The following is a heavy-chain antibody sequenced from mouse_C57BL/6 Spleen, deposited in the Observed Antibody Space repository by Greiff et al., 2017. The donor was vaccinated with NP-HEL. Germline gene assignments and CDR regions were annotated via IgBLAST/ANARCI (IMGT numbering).Heavy chain of an antibody. D-gene: IGHD2-4*01. V-gene: IGHV1-72*01. Sequence: QVQLQQSGAELVKPGASVKLSCKASGYTFTSYWMHWVKQRPGRGLEWIGRIDPNSGGTKYNEKFKSKATLTVDKPSSTAYMQLSSLTSEDSAVYYCARKGGIYYDYDLYAMDYWGQGTSVTVSS. CDR1: GYTFTSYW. CDR2: IDPNSGGT. CDR3: ARKGGIYYDYDLYAMDY. J-gene: IGHJ4*01.